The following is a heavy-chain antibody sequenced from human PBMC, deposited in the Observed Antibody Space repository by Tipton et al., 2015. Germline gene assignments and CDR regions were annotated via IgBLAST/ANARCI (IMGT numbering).Heavy chain of an antibody. Sequence: LRLSCAASGFTFSDYYMAWIRQAPGKGLEWIGSISHSGNTYYNPSLKSRVTMSRDTSKNQFSLKLTSVTAADTAVYYCACQDYDSLTRDYQTVDYWGQGTLVTVSS. V-gene: IGHV4-38-2*01. J-gene: IGHJ4*02. CDR3: ACQDYDSLTRDYQTVDY. D-gene: IGHD3-9*01. CDR1: GFTFSDYY. CDR2: ISHSGNT.